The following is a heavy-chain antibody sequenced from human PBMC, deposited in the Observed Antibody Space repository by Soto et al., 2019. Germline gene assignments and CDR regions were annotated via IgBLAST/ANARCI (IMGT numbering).Heavy chain of an antibody. J-gene: IGHJ2*01. Sequence: EEQLVETGGGFVLPGGSLRLSCAASGFTFTNYWMHWVRQAPGKGLVWVARADRDGSGTSYADSVKGRFTISRDNAKKMLYLQMNSLTVEDTAVYYCGTVFDLWGRGTLVTVSS. CDR3: GTVFDL. V-gene: IGHV3-74*01. CDR2: ADRDGSGT. CDR1: GFTFTNYW.